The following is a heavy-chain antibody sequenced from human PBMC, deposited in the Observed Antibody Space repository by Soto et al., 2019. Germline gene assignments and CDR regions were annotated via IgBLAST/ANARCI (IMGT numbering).Heavy chain of an antibody. CDR3: ARDYYGSGSQYNPLDY. Sequence: GGSLRLSCAASGFTFSSYAMHWVRQAPGKGLEWVAVISYDGSNKYYADSVKGRFTISRDNSKNTLYLQMNSLRVDDTAVYYCARDYYGSGSQYNPLDYWGQGTLVTVSS. D-gene: IGHD3-10*01. CDR2: ISYDGSNK. V-gene: IGHV3-30-3*01. J-gene: IGHJ4*02. CDR1: GFTFSSYA.